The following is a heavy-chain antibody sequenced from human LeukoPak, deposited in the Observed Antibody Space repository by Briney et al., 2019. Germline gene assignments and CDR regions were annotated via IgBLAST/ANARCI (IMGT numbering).Heavy chain of an antibody. Sequence: GGSLRLSCAASGFTLSWYWMSWVRQAPGKGLEWVANINQDGSEKYYVDSVKGRFTISRDNAKNSLYLQMNSLRAEDTAVYYCARHLAGEGYHFDYWGQGTLVTVSS. D-gene: IGHD3-10*01. CDR1: GFTLSWYW. V-gene: IGHV3-7*01. CDR2: INQDGSEK. CDR3: ARHLAGEGYHFDY. J-gene: IGHJ4*02.